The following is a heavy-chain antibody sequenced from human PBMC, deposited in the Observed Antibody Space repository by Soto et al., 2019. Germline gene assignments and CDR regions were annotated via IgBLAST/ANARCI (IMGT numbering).Heavy chain of an antibody. J-gene: IGHJ4*02. Sequence: GGLRLSCAGTGFPFRHYWMHWVRQAPGKGLVSVSRIDNDGTSTHYADSVRGRFTISRDNAKNTLYLQMNSLRKEDTAVYYCAREGVADYYFDLWGQGTLVTVSS. V-gene: IGHV3-74*01. CDR3: AREGVADYYFDL. CDR2: IDNDGTST. CDR1: GFPFRHYW. D-gene: IGHD3-9*01.